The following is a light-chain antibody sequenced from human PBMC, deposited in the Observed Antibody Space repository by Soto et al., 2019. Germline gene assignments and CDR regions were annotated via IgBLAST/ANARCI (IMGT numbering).Light chain of an antibody. V-gene: IGKV1-39*01. CDR2: AAS. Sequence: DIQITHSPSTLSASVLDRVIITCRASQSISTYLHWYQQKPGKAPNLLIYAASTLQSGVPSRFSGSGSGTDFTLTISSLQPDDFATYYCQQYNSYSFGQGTKVDI. CDR3: QQYNSYS. J-gene: IGKJ1*01. CDR1: QSISTY.